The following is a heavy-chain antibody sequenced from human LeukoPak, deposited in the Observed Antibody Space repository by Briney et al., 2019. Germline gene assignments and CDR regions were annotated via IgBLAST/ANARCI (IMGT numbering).Heavy chain of an antibody. D-gene: IGHD3-22*01. CDR2: ISGSGGST. J-gene: IGHJ4*02. CDR3: AKDSPYYSTRLFDY. Sequence: GGSLRLSCAAAGFTFSSYAMSLVRQAPGKGLEWVSAISGSGGSTYYADSVKGRFTISRDNSKNTLYLQMNSLRAEDTAVYYCAKDSPYYSTRLFDYWGQGTLVTVSS. CDR1: GFTFSSYA. V-gene: IGHV3-23*01.